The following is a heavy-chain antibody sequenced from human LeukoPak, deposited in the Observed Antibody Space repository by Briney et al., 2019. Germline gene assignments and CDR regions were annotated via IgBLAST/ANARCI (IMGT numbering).Heavy chain of an antibody. CDR2: ISGRGGST. CDR1: GLTFSGYA. J-gene: IGHJ4*02. V-gene: IGHV3-23*01. Sequence: PGASLRLSCAASGLTFSGYAMSWVRQAPGKGLEWVSAISGRGGSTYTADSVTGRFTISRDNSKNTLYLQMNSLRAEDTAVYYYAKAPLHDYYDSSGYYFELDYWGQGALVTVSS. D-gene: IGHD3-22*01. CDR3: AKAPLHDYYDSSGYYFELDY.